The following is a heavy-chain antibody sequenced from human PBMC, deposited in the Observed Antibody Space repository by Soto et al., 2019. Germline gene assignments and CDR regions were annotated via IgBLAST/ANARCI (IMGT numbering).Heavy chain of an antibody. CDR3: ARLSKLWSHYYYYYYMDV. J-gene: IGHJ6*03. CDR2: IYYSGST. D-gene: IGHD5-18*01. Sequence: SETLSLTCTVSGGSISSSSYYWGWIHQPPGKGLEWIGSIYYSGSTYYNPSLKSRVTISVDTSKNQFSLKLSSVTAADTAVYYCARLSKLWSHYYYYYYMDVWGKGTTVTVSS. CDR1: GGSISSSSYY. V-gene: IGHV4-39*01.